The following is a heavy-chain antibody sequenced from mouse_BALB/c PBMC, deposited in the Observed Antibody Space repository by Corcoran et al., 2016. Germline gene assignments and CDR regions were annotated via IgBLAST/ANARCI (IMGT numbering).Heavy chain of an antibody. CDR3: ARGDHCHFDY. CDR2: INTYTGEP. Sequence: QIQLVQSGPELKKPGETVKISCKASGYTFTNYGMNWVKQAPGKGLKWMGWINTYTGEPTYADDFKGRFAFSLETSASTAYLQINNLKNEDMATYFCARGDHCHFDYWGQGTTLTGSS. J-gene: IGHJ2*01. V-gene: IGHV9-1*02. CDR1: GYTFTNYG.